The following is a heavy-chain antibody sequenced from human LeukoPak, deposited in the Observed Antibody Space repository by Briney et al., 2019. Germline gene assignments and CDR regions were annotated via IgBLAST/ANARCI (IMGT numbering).Heavy chain of an antibody. CDR2: ISAGGYSK. CDR1: GFTFSSYA. Sequence: PGGSLRLSCAASGFTFSSYAMSWVRQAPGEGLEWVSAISAGGYSKYYAGSVKGRFTISRDNSKTTLYLQMNGLGVEDTALYYCAKEGEQRTSSSRYGIDYWGQGTLVTVSS. CDR3: AKEGEQRTSSSRYGIDY. D-gene: IGHD6-13*01. J-gene: IGHJ4*02. V-gene: IGHV3-23*01.